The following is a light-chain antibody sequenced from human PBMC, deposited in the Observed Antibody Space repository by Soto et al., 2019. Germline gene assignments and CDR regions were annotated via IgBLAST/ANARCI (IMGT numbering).Light chain of an antibody. CDR1: SSNIGKNY. CDR2: STD. CDR3: AAWADRLRGRV. J-gene: IGLJ3*02. Sequence: QSVLTQPPSASGTPGQRVTISCSGSSSNIGKNYVYWYQQLPGVAPKLLINSTDLRPSGVPDRFSGSKSGTSASLSISVLRPEDEDDYDCAAWADRLRGRVFGGGTKLTVL. V-gene: IGLV1-47*02.